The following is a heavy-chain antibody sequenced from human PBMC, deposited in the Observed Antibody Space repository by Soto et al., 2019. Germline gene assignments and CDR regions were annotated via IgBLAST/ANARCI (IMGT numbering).Heavy chain of an antibody. J-gene: IGHJ4*02. V-gene: IGHV4-4*02. Sequence: SETLSLTCAVSGGSIITSNWWSWVRQPPGKGLEWIGEVYRTGSTNYNPSLESRLTISVDKSKNQFSLKLTSVTAADTAVYYCARARATIAAAAIFDCWGQGTLVT. CDR3: ARARATIAAAAIFDC. D-gene: IGHD6-13*01. CDR2: VYRTGST. CDR1: GGSIITSNW.